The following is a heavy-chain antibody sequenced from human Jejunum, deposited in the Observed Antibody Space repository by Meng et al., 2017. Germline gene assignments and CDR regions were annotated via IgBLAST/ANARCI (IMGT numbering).Heavy chain of an antibody. Sequence: VRPQESDPGLVSPSEPLSPTCTVSGDSVSSDNYYWSWIRQPPGQGLEWIGYVYYSGHTDYNPSLKRRVTISIDKSTNQFSLRLSSVTAADTAVYYCARVILYSGSYYFDFWGQGTLVTVSS. J-gene: IGHJ4*02. V-gene: IGHV4-61*01. CDR2: VYYSGHT. D-gene: IGHD1-26*01. CDR3: ARVILYSGSYYFDF. CDR1: GDSVSSDNYY.